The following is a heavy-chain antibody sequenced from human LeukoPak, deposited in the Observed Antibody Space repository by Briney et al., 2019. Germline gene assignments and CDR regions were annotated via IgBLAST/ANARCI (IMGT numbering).Heavy chain of an antibody. CDR3: ARGSVPLFDY. J-gene: IGHJ4*02. Sequence: GRSLRLSCVASGFTFNDYGMHWVRQAPGKGLEWVGVIWADGSDKYYGDSVKGRFTISRDNAKNSLYLQMNSLRAEDTAVYYCARGSVPLFDYWGQGTLVTVSS. CDR1: GFTFNDYG. D-gene: IGHD3-10*02. CDR2: IWADGSDK. V-gene: IGHV3-33*01.